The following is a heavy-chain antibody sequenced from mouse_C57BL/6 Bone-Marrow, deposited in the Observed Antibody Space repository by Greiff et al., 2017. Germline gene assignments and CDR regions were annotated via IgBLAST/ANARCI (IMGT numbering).Heavy chain of an antibody. CDR3: ARWAYRRDAMDY. CDR2: IHPNSGST. V-gene: IGHV1-64*01. D-gene: IGHD2-12*01. J-gene: IGHJ4*01. Sequence: VQLKQPGAELVKPGASVKLSCKASGYTFTSYWMHWVKQRPGQGLEWIGMIHPNSGSTNYNEKFKSKATLTVDKSSSTAYMQLSSLTSEDSAVYYCARWAYRRDAMDYWGQGTSVTVSS. CDR1: GYTFTSYW.